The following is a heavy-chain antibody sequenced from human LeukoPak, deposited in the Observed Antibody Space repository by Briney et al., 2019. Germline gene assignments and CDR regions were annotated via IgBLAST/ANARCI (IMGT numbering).Heavy chain of an antibody. Sequence: GGSLRLSCVASGFTFSGYGFHWVRQAPGKGLEWVAVISYDGSNKYYADSVKGRFTISRDNSKSTLILQMNSLRVEDTALYYCTKRVKYGGTWDHFADWGQGTLVTVSS. J-gene: IGHJ4*02. CDR2: ISYDGSNK. D-gene: IGHD1-26*01. CDR3: TKRVKYGGTWDHFAD. CDR1: GFTFSGYG. V-gene: IGHV3-30*18.